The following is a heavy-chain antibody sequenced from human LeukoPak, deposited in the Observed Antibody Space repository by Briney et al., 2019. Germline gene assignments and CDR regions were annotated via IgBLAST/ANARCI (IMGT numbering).Heavy chain of an antibody. CDR2: ISYDGSNK. Sequence: GGSLRLSCAASGFTFSSYAMHWVRQAPGKGLEWVAVISYDGSNKYYADSVKGRFTISRDNSKNTLYLQMNSLRAEDTAVYYCARDMGWGDLQDYYYYGMDVWGQGTTVTVSS. V-gene: IGHV3-30-3*01. CDR3: ARDMGWGDLQDYYYYGMDV. J-gene: IGHJ6*02. CDR1: GFTFSSYA. D-gene: IGHD2-21*02.